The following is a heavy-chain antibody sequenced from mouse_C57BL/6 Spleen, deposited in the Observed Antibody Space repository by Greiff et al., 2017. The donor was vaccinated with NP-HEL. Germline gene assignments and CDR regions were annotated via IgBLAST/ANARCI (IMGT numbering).Heavy chain of an antibody. V-gene: IGHV5-4*01. D-gene: IGHD2-1*01. CDR3: AREGGVNYEGGFFDY. CDR2: ISDGGSYT. Sequence: EVQRVESGGGLVKPGGSLKLSCAASGFTFSSYAMSWVRQTPEKRLEWVATISDGGSYTYYPDNVKGRFTISRDNSKNNLYLQMSHLKSEDTAMYYCAREGGVNYEGGFFDYWGQGTTLTVSS. J-gene: IGHJ2*01. CDR1: GFTFSSYA.